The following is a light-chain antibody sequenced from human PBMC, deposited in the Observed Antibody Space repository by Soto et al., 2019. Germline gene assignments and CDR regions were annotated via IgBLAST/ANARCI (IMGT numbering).Light chain of an antibody. J-gene: IGLJ2*01. CDR2: NNS. CDR3: ATWDDSLPAV. CDR1: TSNIGSKT. V-gene: IGLV1-44*01. Sequence: QSVLTQPPSASGTPGQRVTISCSGSTSNIGSKTVSWYQQLPGSAPRVLIYNNSERPSGVPDRFSGSKSGTSASLAISGLQSEDEADYYCATWDDSLPAVFGGGTKVTVL.